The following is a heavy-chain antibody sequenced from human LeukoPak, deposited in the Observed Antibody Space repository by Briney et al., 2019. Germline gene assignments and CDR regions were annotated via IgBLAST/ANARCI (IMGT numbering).Heavy chain of an antibody. J-gene: IGHJ4*02. V-gene: IGHV7-4-1*02. Sequence: ASVKVSCKPSGYTFTHYALKWVRQAPGQGLEWMGGLNTNTGHPTYAQGFTGRFVFSLDTSVSTAYLQISSLEAEDTAVYFCVRDRCSGGDCYSRFDSWGQGTLITVSS. CDR1: GYTFTHYA. CDR2: LNTNTGHP. D-gene: IGHD2-15*01. CDR3: VRDRCSGGDCYSRFDS.